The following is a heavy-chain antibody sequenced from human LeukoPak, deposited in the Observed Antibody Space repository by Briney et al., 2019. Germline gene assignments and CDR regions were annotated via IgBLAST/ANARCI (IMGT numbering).Heavy chain of an antibody. CDR2: ISWNSGSI. CDR1: GFTFDDYA. Sequence: SLRLSCAASGFTFDDYAMDWVRQAPGKGLEWVSGISWNSGSIGYADSVKGRFTISRDNAKNSLHLQMNSLIPEDSALYYCAKSDSSGYPPSYWGQGTLVTVSS. J-gene: IGHJ4*02. D-gene: IGHD3-22*01. CDR3: AKSDSSGYPPSY. V-gene: IGHV3-9*01.